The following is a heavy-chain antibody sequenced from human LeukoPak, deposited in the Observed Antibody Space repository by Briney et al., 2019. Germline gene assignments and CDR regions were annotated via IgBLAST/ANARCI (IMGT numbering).Heavy chain of an antibody. Sequence: SSETLSLTCTISGGSVSDYYWSWIRQSPGKGLEWIGYIYHTGSTSYSPSLKSRVTISADTSQNQFSLKLSSVTAADTAVYYCARQTGSGLFILPGGQGTLVTVSS. CDR3: ARQTGSGLFILP. V-gene: IGHV4-59*02. D-gene: IGHD3/OR15-3a*01. J-gene: IGHJ4*02. CDR1: GGSVSDYY. CDR2: IYHTGST.